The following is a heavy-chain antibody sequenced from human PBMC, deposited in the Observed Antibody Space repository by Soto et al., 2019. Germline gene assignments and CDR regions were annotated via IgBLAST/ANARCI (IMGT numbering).Heavy chain of an antibody. D-gene: IGHD5-18*01. CDR2: IYYSGSA. V-gene: IGHV4-59*12. J-gene: IGHJ4*02. Sequence: PSETLSLTCTVSGGSISTYYWNWIRQPPGKGLESIGYIYYSGSANYSPSLKSRVTMSVDTSKNQFSLKLSSVTAADTAVYYCARESSYGLGYWGQGTLVTVSS. CDR1: GGSISTYY. CDR3: ARESSYGLGY.